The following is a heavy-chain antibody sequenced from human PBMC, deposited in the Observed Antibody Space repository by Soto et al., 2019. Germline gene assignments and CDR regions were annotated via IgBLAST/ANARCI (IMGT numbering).Heavy chain of an antibody. D-gene: IGHD1-1*01. CDR1: GFTFSDHY. CDR3: TSSWNEYRSIGY. J-gene: IGHJ4*02. V-gene: IGHV3-72*01. Sequence: EVQLVESGGGLVQPGGSLRLSCAASGFTFSDHYMDWVRQAPGMGLEWVARHRNKPNGYTTEYAASVKGRFTVPRDDSSNSGYLQMNSLETADTAVYYCTSSWNEYRSIGYWGQGTLVTVSS. CDR2: HRNKPNGYTT.